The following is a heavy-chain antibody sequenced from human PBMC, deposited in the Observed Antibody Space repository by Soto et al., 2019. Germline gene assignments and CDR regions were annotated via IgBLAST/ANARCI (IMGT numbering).Heavy chain of an antibody. CDR3: ARGEDAFFYYGLDV. CDR2: IYTSGST. J-gene: IGHJ6*02. Sequence: PSETLSLTCTVSGGSISSYYWSWIRQPAGKGLEWIGRIYTSGSTNYNPSLKSRVTMSLDTSKNQFPLKLTSVTAADTALYYCARGEDAFFYYGLDVWGQGITVTVSS. V-gene: IGHV4-4*07. CDR1: GGSISSYY.